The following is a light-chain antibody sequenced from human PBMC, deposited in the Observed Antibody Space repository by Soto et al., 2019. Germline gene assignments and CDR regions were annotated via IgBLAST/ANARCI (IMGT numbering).Light chain of an antibody. V-gene: IGLV2-14*01. CDR3: SSYTSSSTLV. Sequence: QSVLTQPASVSGSPGQSITISCTGTRSDVGGYNYVSWYQQHPGKVPKLMIFDFSSRPSGVSNRFSGSKSGNTASLTISGLQAEDEADYYCSSYTSSSTLVFGTGTKVTV. CDR1: RSDVGGYNY. CDR2: DFS. J-gene: IGLJ1*01.